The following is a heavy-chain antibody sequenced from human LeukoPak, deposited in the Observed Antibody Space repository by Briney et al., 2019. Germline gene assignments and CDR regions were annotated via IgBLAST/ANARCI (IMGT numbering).Heavy chain of an antibody. Sequence: KPSQILSLTCAVYGGSFSGYYWSWIRQPPPKGLTWIGEINHSGSTNYNPSLKSRVTISVDTSKNQFSLKLSSVTAADTAVYYCASSGYSSGWYWAFDIWGQGTMVTVSS. CDR1: GGSFSGYY. D-gene: IGHD6-19*01. CDR2: INHSGST. V-gene: IGHV4-34*01. J-gene: IGHJ3*02. CDR3: ASSGYSSGWYWAFDI.